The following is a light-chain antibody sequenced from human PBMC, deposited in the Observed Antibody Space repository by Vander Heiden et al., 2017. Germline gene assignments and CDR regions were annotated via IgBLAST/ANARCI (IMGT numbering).Light chain of an antibody. CDR2: DAS. CDR1: QDISNY. Sequence: DIQMTQSPSSLSASVGDRVTITCQASQDISNYLNWYQQKPGKAPKLLIYDASNLETGVPSRFSGSGYGTDFTFTISSLQPEDIATYYCQQYDNLPPHTFGGGTKGEIK. V-gene: IGKV1-33*01. CDR3: QQYDNLPPHT. J-gene: IGKJ4*01.